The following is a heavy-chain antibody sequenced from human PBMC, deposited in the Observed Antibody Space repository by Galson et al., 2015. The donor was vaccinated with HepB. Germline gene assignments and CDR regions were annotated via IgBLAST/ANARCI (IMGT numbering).Heavy chain of an antibody. CDR1: GFVFSTYN. Sequence: SLRLSCAASGFVFSTYNMNWVRQAPGKGLEWVSYISSSGSTIYYADSVKGRFSISSDNAKRSLYLQMKSLRAEDTAVYYCVGDSGQYLFGYWGQGILVAVSS. CDR3: VGDSGQYLFGY. CDR2: ISSSGSTI. D-gene: IGHD2/OR15-2a*01. J-gene: IGHJ4*02. V-gene: IGHV3-48*01.